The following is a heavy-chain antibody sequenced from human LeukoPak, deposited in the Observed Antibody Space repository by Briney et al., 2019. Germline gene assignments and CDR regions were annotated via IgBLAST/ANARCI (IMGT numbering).Heavy chain of an antibody. CDR3: ARGKMVTRGMDV. CDR2: IIPILGIA. J-gene: IGHJ6*02. D-gene: IGHD4-23*01. V-gene: IGHV1-69*02. CDR1: VGTLSSYT. Sequence: SVKVSCKASVGTLSSYTISWVRQAPGEGLEWMGRIIPILGIANYAQKFQGRATITADKSTSTAYMELSSLRSEDTAVYYCARGKMVTRGMDVWGQGTTVTVSS.